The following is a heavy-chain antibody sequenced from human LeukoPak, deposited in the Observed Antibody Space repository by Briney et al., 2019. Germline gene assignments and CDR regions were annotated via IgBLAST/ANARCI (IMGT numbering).Heavy chain of an antibody. CDR1: GGSISSSSYY. J-gene: IGHJ4*02. Sequence: SETLSLTCTVSGGSISSSSYYWGWIRQPPGKGLEWIGSIYYSGSTNYNPSLKSRVTISVDTSKNQFSLKLSSVTAADTAVYYCAREEGGLRGTHYWGQGTLVTVSS. V-gene: IGHV4-39*07. CDR3: AREEGGLRGTHY. D-gene: IGHD1/OR15-1a*01. CDR2: IYYSGST.